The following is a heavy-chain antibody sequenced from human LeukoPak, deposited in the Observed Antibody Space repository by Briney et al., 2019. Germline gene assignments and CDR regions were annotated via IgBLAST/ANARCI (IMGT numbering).Heavy chain of an antibody. D-gene: IGHD6-13*01. Sequence: GGSLRLSCAASGFTFSSYGMHWVRQAPGKGLEWVAVIWYDGSNKYYADSVKGRFTISRDNSKNTLYLQMNSLRAEDTAVYYCAKDYSSSWYRSSELRYWGQGTLVTVSS. CDR3: AKDYSSSWYRSSELRY. CDR2: IWYDGSNK. V-gene: IGHV3-33*06. CDR1: GFTFSSYG. J-gene: IGHJ4*02.